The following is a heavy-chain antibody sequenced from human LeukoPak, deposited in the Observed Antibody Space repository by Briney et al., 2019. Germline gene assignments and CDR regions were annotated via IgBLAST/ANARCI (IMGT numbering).Heavy chain of an antibody. Sequence: GGSLRLSCAASGFTFSSHEMTWVRQAPGKGLEWVSYISSSGSAKYYADSVKGRFTISRGNAKNSLDLQMNSLRAEDTAVYYCARAAHYDSSGYYRPDYWGQGTLVTVSS. CDR3: ARAAHYDSSGYYRPDY. D-gene: IGHD3-22*01. CDR2: ISSSGSAK. CDR1: GFTFSSHE. J-gene: IGHJ4*02. V-gene: IGHV3-48*03.